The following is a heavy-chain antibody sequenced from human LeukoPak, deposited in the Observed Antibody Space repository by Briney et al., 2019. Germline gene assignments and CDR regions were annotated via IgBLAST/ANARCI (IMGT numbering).Heavy chain of an antibody. V-gene: IGHV3-15*01. CDR1: GFTFSKAW. Sequence: GGSLRLSCAASGFTFSKAWMSWVRQAPGKGLEWVGQIKSKTDGGTTDYAAPVKGRFTISRDDSKNTLYLQMNSLKTEDTAVYYCTTAYSSSWYDAFDIWGQGTMVTVSS. D-gene: IGHD6-13*01. CDR3: TTAYSSSWYDAFDI. CDR2: IKSKTDGGTT. J-gene: IGHJ3*02.